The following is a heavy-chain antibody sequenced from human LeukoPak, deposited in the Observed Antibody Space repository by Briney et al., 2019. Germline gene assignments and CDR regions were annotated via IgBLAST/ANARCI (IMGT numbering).Heavy chain of an antibody. Sequence: SETLSLTCTVSGGSLTSGGEYWNWIRQSPGKGLEWIGYIYHSGSTNYNPSLKSRVTISLDMSKNQFSLNLSSVTAADTAVYYCARRPGAVGATHRANYYMDVWGKGTTVTVSS. J-gene: IGHJ6*03. V-gene: IGHV4-30-2*06. D-gene: IGHD1-26*01. CDR2: IYHSGST. CDR3: ARRPGAVGATHRANYYMDV. CDR1: GGSLTSGGEY.